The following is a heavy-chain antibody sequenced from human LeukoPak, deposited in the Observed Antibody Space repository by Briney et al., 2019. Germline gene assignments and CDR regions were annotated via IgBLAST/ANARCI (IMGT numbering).Heavy chain of an antibody. J-gene: IGHJ6*02. CDR3: ARESLISGTTRGNYYYYGMDV. V-gene: IGHV3-7*01. CDR2: IKQDGSGK. CDR1: GFTFSSYW. D-gene: IGHD1-7*01. Sequence: PGGSLRLSCAASGFTFSSYWMNWVRQAPGKGLEWVANIKQDGSGKYYVDSVKGRFTISRDNAKKTLYLQMNSLRAEDTAVYYCARESLISGTTRGNYYYYGMDVWGQGNTVTVSS.